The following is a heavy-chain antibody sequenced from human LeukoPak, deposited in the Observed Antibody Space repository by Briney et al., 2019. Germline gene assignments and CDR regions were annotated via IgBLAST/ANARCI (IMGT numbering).Heavy chain of an antibody. Sequence: PGGSLRLSCAASGFTFSSYAMSWVRQAPGKGLEWVSAISGSGGSIYYADSVKGRFTISRDNSKNTLYLQMHSLRAEDTAVYYCARIPLGVVYNWFDPWGQGTLVTVSS. J-gene: IGHJ5*02. CDR1: GFTFSSYA. CDR3: ARIPLGVVYNWFDP. V-gene: IGHV3-23*01. CDR2: ISGSGGSI. D-gene: IGHD5-18*01.